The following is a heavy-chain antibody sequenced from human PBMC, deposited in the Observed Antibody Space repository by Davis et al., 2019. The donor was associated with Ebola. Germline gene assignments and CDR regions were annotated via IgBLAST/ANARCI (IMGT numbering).Heavy chain of an antibody. CDR2: ISAYNGNT. V-gene: IGHV1-18*04. Sequence: ASVKVSCKASGYTFTGYYIHWARQAPGQGLEWMGWISAYNGNTNYAQKFQGRVTMTTDTSTSTAYMELRSLRSDDTAVYYCARCGLAAAPFSYYYYYYMDVWGKGTTVTVSS. CDR1: GYTFTGYY. J-gene: IGHJ6*03. D-gene: IGHD6-13*01. CDR3: ARCGLAAAPFSYYYYYYMDV.